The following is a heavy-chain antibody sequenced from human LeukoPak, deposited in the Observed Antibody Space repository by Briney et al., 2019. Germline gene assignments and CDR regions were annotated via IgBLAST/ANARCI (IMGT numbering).Heavy chain of an antibody. V-gene: IGHV5-51*01. CDR2: VYPGDSET. Sequence: GESLKISCKGSGYDFTSDWIGWVRQMPGKGLEWMGIVYPGDSETRYSPSFQGQVTISADKSISTAYLQWSSLKASDTAMYYCARHRIVGATDAFDIWGQGTMVTVSS. CDR3: ARHRIVGATDAFDI. D-gene: IGHD1-26*01. CDR1: GYDFTSDW. J-gene: IGHJ3*02.